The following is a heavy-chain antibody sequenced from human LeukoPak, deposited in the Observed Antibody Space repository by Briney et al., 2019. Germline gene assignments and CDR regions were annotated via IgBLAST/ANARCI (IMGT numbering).Heavy chain of an antibody. J-gene: IGHJ4*02. CDR1: GFIFSNYA. V-gene: IGHV3-23*01. Sequence: GGSLRLSCAASGFIFSNYAMSWVRRAPAWGLEWVSSLRGDGETFYADSVKGRFTLSRDESRNTVYLQLNNLRVEDTAVYYCAKASWASNADAVLWGQGTLVTVSS. CDR3: AKASWASNADAVL. CDR2: LRGDGET. D-gene: IGHD3-16*01.